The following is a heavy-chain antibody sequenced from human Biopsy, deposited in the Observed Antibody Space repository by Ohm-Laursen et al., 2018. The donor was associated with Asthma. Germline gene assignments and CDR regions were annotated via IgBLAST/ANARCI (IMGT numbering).Heavy chain of an antibody. CDR2: IHNSGNT. Sequence: SDTLSLTCTVSGGSISSDYWSWLRQSPGKGLEWIGYIHNSGNTNYNPSLKGRVNISLDTSKNHFSLRLSFVTAADTAVYFCARGQGRGIQLWSLDPWGQGILVTVSS. CDR3: ARGQGRGIQLWSLDP. CDR1: GGSISSDY. D-gene: IGHD5-18*01. J-gene: IGHJ5*02. V-gene: IGHV4-59*07.